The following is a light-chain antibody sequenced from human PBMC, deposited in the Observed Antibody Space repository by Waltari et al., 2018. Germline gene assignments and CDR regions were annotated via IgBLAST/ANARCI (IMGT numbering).Light chain of an antibody. V-gene: IGKV2-28*01. CDR1: QSLLHSNGYNY. CDR3: MQALQTPFT. CDR2: LGS. Sequence: DIVMTQSPLSLPVTPGEPASIPCRSSQSLLHSNGYNYLDWYLQKPGQSPQLLIYLGSNRASGVPDRFSGNGSGTDFTLKISRVEAEDVGVYYCMQALQTPFTFGPGTKVDIK. J-gene: IGKJ3*01.